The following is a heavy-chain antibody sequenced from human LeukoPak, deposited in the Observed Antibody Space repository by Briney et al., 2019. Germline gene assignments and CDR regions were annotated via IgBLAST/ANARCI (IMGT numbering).Heavy chain of an antibody. D-gene: IGHD3-3*01. CDR2: ISSSSSYI. J-gene: IGHJ5*02. CDR3: ARDTTDFWSGYYNWFDP. CDR1: GFTFSSYS. Sequence: GGSLRLSCAASGFTFSSYSMNWVRQAPGKGLEWVSSISSSSSYIYYADSVKGRFTISRDNAKNSLYLQMNSLRAEDTAVYYCARDTTDFWSGYYNWFDPWGQGTLVTVSS. V-gene: IGHV3-21*01.